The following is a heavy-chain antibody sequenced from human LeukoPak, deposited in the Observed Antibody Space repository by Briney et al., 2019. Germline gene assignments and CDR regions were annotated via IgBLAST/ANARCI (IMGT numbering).Heavy chain of an antibody. CDR3: ARDLGDIVVVLAAPSYMDV. J-gene: IGHJ6*03. D-gene: IGHD2-15*01. CDR1: GLTFTDFW. V-gene: IGHV3-7*01. Sequence: GGSLRLSCAASGLTFTDFWMNWVRLAPGRGLEWLANIKPDGNEKYYVDSVKGRFTISRDNAKNSLYLQMNSLRAEDTAVYYCARDLGDIVVVLAAPSYMDVWGKGTTVTVSS. CDR2: IKPDGNEK.